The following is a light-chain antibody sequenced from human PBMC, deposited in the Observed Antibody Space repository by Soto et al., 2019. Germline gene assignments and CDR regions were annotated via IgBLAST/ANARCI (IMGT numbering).Light chain of an antibody. V-gene: IGLV2-14*01. CDR1: SSDGGGYNY. CDR2: EVS. Sequence: QSALTQPASVSGSPGQSITISCTGTSSDGGGYNYVSWYQQPPGKAPKLMIYEVSNRPSGVSNRFSGSKSGNTASLTISGLQAEDEADYYCISFTSSSTFVFGTGTKLTVL. CDR3: ISFTSSSTFV. J-gene: IGLJ1*01.